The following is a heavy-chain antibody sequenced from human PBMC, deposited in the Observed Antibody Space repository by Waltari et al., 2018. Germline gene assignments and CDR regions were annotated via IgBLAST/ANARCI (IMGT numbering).Heavy chain of an antibody. CDR1: GGSFSGYY. J-gene: IGHJ4*02. D-gene: IGHD3-22*01. Sequence: QVQLQQWGAGLLKPSETLSLTCAVYGGSFSGYYWSWIRQPPGKGLEWIGEINHSGSTNYNPSLKSRVTISVDTSKNQFSLKLSSVTAADTAVYYCASHLNYDDSSGFIYWGQGTLVTVSS. CDR3: ASHLNYDDSSGFIY. V-gene: IGHV4-34*01. CDR2: INHSGST.